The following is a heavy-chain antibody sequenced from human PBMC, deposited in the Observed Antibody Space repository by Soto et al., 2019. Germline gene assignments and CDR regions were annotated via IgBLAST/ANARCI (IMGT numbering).Heavy chain of an antibody. D-gene: IGHD3-3*01. Sequence: PGGSLRLSCAASGFTFSNYNMIWVRQAPGKGLEWVSYIRSTSSTLSYADSVMGRFTISRDSAKNSLYLQMNSLRDEDTAVYYCARDPDDLWSGYYFDYWGQGTLVTVSS. CDR1: GFTFSNYN. CDR2: IRSTSSTL. J-gene: IGHJ4*02. CDR3: ARDPDDLWSGYYFDY. V-gene: IGHV3-48*02.